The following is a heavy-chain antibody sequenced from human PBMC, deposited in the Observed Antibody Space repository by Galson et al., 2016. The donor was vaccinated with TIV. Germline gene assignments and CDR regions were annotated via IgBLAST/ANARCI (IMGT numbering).Heavy chain of an antibody. J-gene: IGHJ4*02. CDR3: ATDLVYYYDSSGYS. CDR1: GYSVSELS. V-gene: IGHV1-24*01. Sequence: SVKVSCKASGYSVSELSMHWVRQAAGKGLEWMGGFDPKTGETVYAQEFQGRVTMTEDTYTDTAYMELTSLRSEDTAVYYCATDLVYYYDSSGYSWGQGTPVTVSA. CDR2: FDPKTGET. D-gene: IGHD3-22*01.